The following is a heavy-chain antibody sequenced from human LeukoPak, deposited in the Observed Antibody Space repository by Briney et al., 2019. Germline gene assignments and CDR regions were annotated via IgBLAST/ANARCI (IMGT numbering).Heavy chain of an antibody. J-gene: IGHJ6*02. Sequence: SETLSLTCAVYGGSFSGYYWSWIRQPPGKGLEWIGEINHSGSTNYNPSLKSRVTISVDTSKNQSSLKLSSVTAADTAVYYCARGGSCSSTSCYRHYYYGMDVWGQGTTVTVSS. D-gene: IGHD2-2*01. CDR2: INHSGST. CDR1: GGSFSGYY. CDR3: ARGGSCSSTSCYRHYYYGMDV. V-gene: IGHV4-34*01.